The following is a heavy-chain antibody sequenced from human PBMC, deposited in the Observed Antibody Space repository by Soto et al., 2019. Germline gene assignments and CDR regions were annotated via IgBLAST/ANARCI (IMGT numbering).Heavy chain of an antibody. D-gene: IGHD6-19*01. CDR1: GGSFSGYY. V-gene: IGHV4-34*01. J-gene: IGHJ4*02. CDR3: ARGSQWLDY. CDR2: INHSGSI. Sequence: QVRLQHWGAGLLKPSEPLSLTCAVHGGSFSGYYWSWIRQPPGKGLEWIGEINHSGSIHYNPSLKSRVTISADTPNNQFSLKLSSVTAADTALYYCARGSQWLDYWGQGALVTVSS.